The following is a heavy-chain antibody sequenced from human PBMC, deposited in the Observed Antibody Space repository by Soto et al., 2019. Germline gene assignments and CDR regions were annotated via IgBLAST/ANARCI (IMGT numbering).Heavy chain of an antibody. Sequence: GSLRLSCAASGFTFSSYSMNWVRQAPGKGLEWVSSISSSSSYIYYADSVKGRFTISRDNAKNSLYLQMNSLRAEDTAVYYCARDLEYCSSTSCYATFDPWGQGNLVTVSS. CDR1: GFTFSSYS. CDR2: ISSSSSYI. D-gene: IGHD2-2*01. CDR3: ARDLEYCSSTSCYATFDP. J-gene: IGHJ5*02. V-gene: IGHV3-21*01.